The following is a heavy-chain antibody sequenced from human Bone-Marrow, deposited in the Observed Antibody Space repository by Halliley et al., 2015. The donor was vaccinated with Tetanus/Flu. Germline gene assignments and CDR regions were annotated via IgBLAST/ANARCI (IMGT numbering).Heavy chain of an antibody. J-gene: IGHJ2*01. CDR2: IDPSGSYP. Sequence: ALEWRGRIDPSGSYPVYSPSFQGLITITADKSISPAYVQWNSLQASDTAMYYCARLELDWYFDVWGRGTPVTVSS. CDR3: ARLELDWYFDV. V-gene: IGHV5-10-1*01. D-gene: IGHD1-7*01.